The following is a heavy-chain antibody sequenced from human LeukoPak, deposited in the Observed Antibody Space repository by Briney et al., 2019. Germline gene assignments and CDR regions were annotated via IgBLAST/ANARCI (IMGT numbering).Heavy chain of an antibody. J-gene: IGHJ4*02. CDR2: IKSKTDGGTT. D-gene: IGHD3-10*01. CDR1: GFTFSNAW. V-gene: IGHV3-15*01. Sequence: GGSLRLSCAASGFTFSNAWMSWVRQAPGKGLEWVGRIKSKTDGGTTDYAAPVKGRFTISRDDSKNTLYLQMNSLKTEDTAVYYCTTELILGYGSGSSDWGQGILVTVSS. CDR3: TTELILGYGSGSSD.